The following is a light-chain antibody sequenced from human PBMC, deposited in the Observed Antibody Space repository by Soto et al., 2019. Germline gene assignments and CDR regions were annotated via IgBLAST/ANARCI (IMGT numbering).Light chain of an antibody. CDR2: EVT. J-gene: IGLJ1*01. Sequence: QSVLTQPASVSGSPGQSNTISCTGTSGDIGSYNRVSWYQQHPGKAPKLIIYEVTDRPSGVSNRFSGSKSGNTDTLTISGLQAEDGAEYYCSSYTNINSRACVFGTGTQLTVL. V-gene: IGLV2-14*01. CDR3: SSYTNINSRACV. CDR1: SGDIGSYNR.